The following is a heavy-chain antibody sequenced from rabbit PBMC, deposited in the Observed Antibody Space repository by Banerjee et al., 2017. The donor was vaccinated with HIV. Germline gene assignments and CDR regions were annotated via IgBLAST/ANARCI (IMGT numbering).Heavy chain of an antibody. D-gene: IGHD5-1*01. CDR3: ARDPYTAHDGVNYGTDFDL. V-gene: IGHV1S7*01. CDR2: IHAGGGST. Sequence: QLKETGGGLVQPGGSLTLSCKASGFDFSRYYMSWVRQAPGKGLEWIGIIHAGGGSTDYASWVNGRFTISNHNAQNTLYLQLNSLTAADTATYFCARDPYTAHDGVNYGTDFDLWGQGTLVTVS. J-gene: IGHJ4*01. CDR1: GFDFSRYY.